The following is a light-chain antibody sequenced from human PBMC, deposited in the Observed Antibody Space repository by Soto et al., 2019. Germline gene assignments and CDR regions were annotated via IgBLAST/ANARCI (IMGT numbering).Light chain of an antibody. CDR2: AAS. CDR1: QGISNY. J-gene: IGKJ3*01. CDR3: RKYNSAPFT. V-gene: IGKV1-27*01. Sequence: DIQMTQSPSSLSASVGDRVTITCRASQGISNYLAWYQQKPGKVPKLLIYAASTLQSGVPSRFSGSVSGTDFTLTISTLQPEDVATYYCRKYNSAPFTFGPGTKVDIK.